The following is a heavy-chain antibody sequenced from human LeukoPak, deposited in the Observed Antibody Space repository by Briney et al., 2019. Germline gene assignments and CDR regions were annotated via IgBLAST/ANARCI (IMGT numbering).Heavy chain of an antibody. V-gene: IGHV1-2*02. CDR2: INPNSGGT. J-gene: IGHJ5*02. D-gene: IGHD2-2*02. Sequence: PWASVKVCCKASGYTFTGYYMHWVRQAPGQGLEWMGWINPNSGGTSYAQKFQGRVTMTRDTSISTAYMELSRLRSDDTAVYYCAREGLDIVVVPAAIEVWFDPWGQGTLVTVSS. CDR3: AREGLDIVVVPAAIEVWFDP. CDR1: GYTFTGYY.